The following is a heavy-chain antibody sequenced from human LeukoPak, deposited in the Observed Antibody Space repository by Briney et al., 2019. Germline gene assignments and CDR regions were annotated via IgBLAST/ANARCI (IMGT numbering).Heavy chain of an antibody. CDR3: ATGRALLGYSSSWYLLSYFDY. J-gene: IGHJ4*02. D-gene: IGHD6-13*01. CDR2: ISSSGSTI. CDR1: GFTFSDYY. Sequence: GGSLRLSCAASGFTFSDYYMCWIRQAPGKGLEWVSYISSSGSTIYYADSVKGRFTISRDNAKNSLYLQMNSLRAEDTAVYYCATGRALLGYSSSWYLLSYFDYWGQGTLVTVSS. V-gene: IGHV3-11*01.